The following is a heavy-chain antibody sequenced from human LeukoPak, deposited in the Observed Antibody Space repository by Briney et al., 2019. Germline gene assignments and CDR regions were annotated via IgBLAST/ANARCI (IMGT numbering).Heavy chain of an antibody. Sequence: GGSLRLSCAASGFTFTSYAMNWVRQAPGKGLEWVSAISGSGGSTYYADSVKGRFTISRDNSKNTLYLQMNSLRAEDTAVYYCAKNKVPSSTSCPLSYWGQGTLVTVSS. J-gene: IGHJ4*02. D-gene: IGHD2-2*01. CDR3: AKNKVPSSTSCPLSY. CDR2: ISGSGGST. CDR1: GFTFTSYA. V-gene: IGHV3-23*01.